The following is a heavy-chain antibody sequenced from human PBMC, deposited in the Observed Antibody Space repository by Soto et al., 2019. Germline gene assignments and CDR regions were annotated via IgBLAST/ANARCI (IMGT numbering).Heavy chain of an antibody. CDR2: ISSSSSTI. D-gene: IGHD3-3*01. J-gene: IGHJ5*02. CDR3: ARVIWSGHLTSDL. CDR1: GFTFSSNS. V-gene: IGHV3-48*02. Sequence: EVQVVESGGGLVQPGGSLRLSCAASGFTFSSNSMNWVRQAPGKGLEWISYISSSSSTIYADSVKGRFTISRDKAKNSMYLQMNSLRDEETAVYYCARVIWSGHLTSDLWGQGTLVTVSS.